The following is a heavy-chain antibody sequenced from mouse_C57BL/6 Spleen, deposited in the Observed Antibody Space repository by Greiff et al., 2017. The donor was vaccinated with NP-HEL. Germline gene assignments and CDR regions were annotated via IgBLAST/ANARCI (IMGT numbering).Heavy chain of an antibody. Sequence: QVQLKESDAELVKPGASVKISCKVSGYTFTDHTIHWMKQRPEQGLEWIGYIYPRDGSTKYNEKFKGKATLTAGKSSSTAYMQINSLTSEDAAVYFCARDGLLRDFDYWGKGTTLTVSS. CDR2: IYPRDGST. V-gene: IGHV1-78*01. CDR1: GYTFTDHT. CDR3: ARDGLLRDFDY. D-gene: IGHD1-1*01. J-gene: IGHJ2*01.